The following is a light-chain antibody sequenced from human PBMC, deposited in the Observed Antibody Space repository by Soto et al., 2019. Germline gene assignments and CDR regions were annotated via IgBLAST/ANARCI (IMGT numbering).Light chain of an antibody. V-gene: IGKV1-27*01. CDR2: GIS. Sequence: QITQSPSSLSASVGDRVTITCRASQSFSTYLAWYQQKPGKVPKLLISGISTLQSGVPSRFSGSGYGTELTLTISNLKPEDGETYDGQKYNTAPLTFGGGTKVDIK. J-gene: IGKJ4*01. CDR3: QKYNTAPLT. CDR1: QSFSTY.